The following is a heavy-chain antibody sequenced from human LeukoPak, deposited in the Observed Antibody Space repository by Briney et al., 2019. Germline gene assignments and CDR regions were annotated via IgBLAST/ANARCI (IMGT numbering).Heavy chain of an antibody. CDR1: GFTVSSNY. V-gene: IGHV3-9*01. Sequence: GGSLRLSCAASGFTVSSNYMSWVRQAPGKGLEWVSGISWNSGSIDYADSVKGRFTISRDNAKNSLYLQMNSLRVEDTAFYYCAKDNRRHYTSGPNPDSLHWGQGALVTVSS. J-gene: IGHJ4*02. D-gene: IGHD6-19*01. CDR3: AKDNRRHYTSGPNPDSLH. CDR2: ISWNSGSI.